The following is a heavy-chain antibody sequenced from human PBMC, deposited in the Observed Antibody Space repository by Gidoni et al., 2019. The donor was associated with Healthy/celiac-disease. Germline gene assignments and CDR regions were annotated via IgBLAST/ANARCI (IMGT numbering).Heavy chain of an antibody. Sequence: QVQLVQSGAEVKKPGSSVKVSCKASGGTFSSYAISWVRQAAGQGLEWMGGIIPIFGTANSAQKFQGRVTITADESTSPAYMELSSLRSEDTAVYYCARDIGYCSSTSCWDAFDIWGQGTMVTVSS. CDR2: IIPIFGTA. CDR1: GGTFSSYA. J-gene: IGHJ3*02. V-gene: IGHV1-69*01. CDR3: ARDIGYCSSTSCWDAFDI. D-gene: IGHD2-2*01.